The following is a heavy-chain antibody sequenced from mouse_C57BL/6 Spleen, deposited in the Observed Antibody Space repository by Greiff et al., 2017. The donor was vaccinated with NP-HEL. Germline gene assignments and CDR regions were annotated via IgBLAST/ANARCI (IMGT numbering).Heavy chain of an antibody. CDR3: ARELITTVVPEFAY. J-gene: IGHJ3*01. Sequence: VQLQQSGAELVKPGASVKLSCTASGFNIKDYYMHWVKQRTEQGLEWIGRIDPEDGDTKYVPKFQGKATITADTSSNTAYLQLSSLTSEDTAVYYCARELITTVVPEFAYWGQGTLVTVSA. CDR1: GFNIKDYY. D-gene: IGHD1-1*01. V-gene: IGHV14-2*01. CDR2: IDPEDGDT.